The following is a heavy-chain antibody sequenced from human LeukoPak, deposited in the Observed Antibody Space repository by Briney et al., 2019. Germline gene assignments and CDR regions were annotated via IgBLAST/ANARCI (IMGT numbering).Heavy chain of an antibody. D-gene: IGHD5-18*01. CDR3: ARDRWGYSYGGD. V-gene: IGHV3-7*01. CDR2: IKQDGSEK. Sequence: GVSLRLSCAASGFMFSSCQMRWVRHAPGKGLEGVANIKQDGSEKYYVDSVKGRFTISRDNAKNSLYLQMNSLRADDTAVYYCARDRWGYSYGGDWGQGTLVTVSS. CDR1: GFMFSSCQ. J-gene: IGHJ4*02.